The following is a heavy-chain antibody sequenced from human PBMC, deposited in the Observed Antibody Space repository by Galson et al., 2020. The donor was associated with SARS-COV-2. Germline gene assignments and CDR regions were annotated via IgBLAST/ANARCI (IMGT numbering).Heavy chain of an antibody. D-gene: IGHD3-9*01. CDR2: ISYDGSNK. CDR3: AREESQKNYDILTGYYQYYYYMDV. J-gene: IGHJ6*03. V-gene: IGHV3-30*04. CDR1: GFTFSSYA. Sequence: GGSLRLSCAASGFTFSSYAMHWVRQAPGKGLEWVAVISYDGSNKYYADSVKGRFTISRDNSKNTLYLQMNSLRAEDTAVYYCAREESQKNYDILTGYYQYYYYMDVWGKGTTVTVSS.